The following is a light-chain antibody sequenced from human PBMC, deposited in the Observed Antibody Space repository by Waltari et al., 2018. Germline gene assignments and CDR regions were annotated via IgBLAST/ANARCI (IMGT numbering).Light chain of an antibody. CDR2: TNK. V-gene: IGLV1-44*01. CDR3: AAWDDSLTAWV. CDR1: SSNIGSTI. J-gene: IGLJ3*02. Sequence: QSVLTQPPSASGTPGQRVTISCSGSSSNIGSTIVNWYQQLPGTAPKLLIYTNKQRPAGVPDRFSGSKSGTSASLAISGLQSEDEADYHCAAWDDSLTAWVFGGGTKLTVL.